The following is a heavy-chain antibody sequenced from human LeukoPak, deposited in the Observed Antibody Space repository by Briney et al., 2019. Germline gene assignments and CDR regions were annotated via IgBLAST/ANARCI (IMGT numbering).Heavy chain of an antibody. CDR3: AKVPPSITAAGNWLDP. CDR1: GYTFTAYY. J-gene: IGHJ5*02. Sequence: ASVKVSCKASGYTFTAYYIHWVRQAPGQGLEWMGRINPNTGGTNYAQKFQGRVTMTRDTSITTAYMEPSRLTSDDTAIYYCAKVPPSITAAGNWLDPWGQGALVTVSS. D-gene: IGHD6-13*01. CDR2: INPNTGGT. V-gene: IGHV1-2*06.